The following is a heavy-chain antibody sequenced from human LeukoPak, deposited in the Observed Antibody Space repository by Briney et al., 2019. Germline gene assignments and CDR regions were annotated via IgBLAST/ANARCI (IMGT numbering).Heavy chain of an antibody. D-gene: IGHD7-27*01. CDR1: GFTFSTYG. V-gene: IGHV3-33*05. Sequence: GRSLRLSCAASGFTFSTYGMQWVRPAPGQGLEWVTVIVGDGSKAHYADSVRGRFTVSRDNSKNTLYLQMNSLRAEDTAVYYCARDSITGDNSLDYWGRGTLVTVSS. CDR2: IVGDGSKA. CDR3: ARDSITGDNSLDY. J-gene: IGHJ4*02.